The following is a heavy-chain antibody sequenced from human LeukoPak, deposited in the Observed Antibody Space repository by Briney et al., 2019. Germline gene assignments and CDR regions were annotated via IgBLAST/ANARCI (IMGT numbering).Heavy chain of an antibody. J-gene: IGHJ5*02. CDR3: ARDLETLAARNELIWSNWIDP. D-gene: IGHD6-6*01. Sequence: GGSLRLSCAASGFTFSSYGMYWVRQAPGKGLEWVAVISYDGSNKYYADSVKGRLTISRDNSKNTLYLQMNSLRGDDTAMYYCARDLETLAARNELIWSNWIDPWGQGTLVTVSS. CDR2: ISYDGSNK. V-gene: IGHV3-30*03. CDR1: GFTFSSYG.